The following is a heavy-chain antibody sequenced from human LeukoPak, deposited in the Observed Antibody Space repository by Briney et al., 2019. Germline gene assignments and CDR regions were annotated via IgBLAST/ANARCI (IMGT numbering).Heavy chain of an antibody. CDR1: GYTFTGYY. CDR3: ARGLHFDHYSSSGY. V-gene: IGHV1-8*02. Sequence: GASVKVSCKASGYTFTGYYMHWVRQAPGQGLEWMEWMNPNSGNTGYAQKFQGRVTMTRNTSISTAYMELSSLRSEDTAVYYCARGLHFDHYSSSGYWGQGTLVTVSS. CDR2: MNPNSGNT. J-gene: IGHJ4*02. D-gene: IGHD6-13*01.